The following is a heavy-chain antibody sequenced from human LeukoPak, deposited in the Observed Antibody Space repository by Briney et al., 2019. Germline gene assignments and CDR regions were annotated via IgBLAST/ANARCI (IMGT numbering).Heavy chain of an antibody. CDR1: GGSISSGGYY. CDR3: ARRGVEWLTLIDY. D-gene: IGHD3-3*01. V-gene: IGHV4-31*03. Sequence: SQTLSLTCTVSGGSISSGGYYWSWIRQHPGKGLEWIGYIYYSGSTYYNPSLKSRVTISVDTSKNQFSLKLSSVTAADTAVYYCARRGVEWLTLIDYWGQGTLVTVSS. J-gene: IGHJ4*02. CDR2: IYYSGST.